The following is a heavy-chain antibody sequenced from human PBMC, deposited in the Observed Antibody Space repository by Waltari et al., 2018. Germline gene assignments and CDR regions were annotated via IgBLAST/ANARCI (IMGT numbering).Heavy chain of an antibody. CDR3: ARGPHRNRLEVRNNNYGMDV. Sequence: QVQLQQWGAGLLKPSETLSLTCAVHGGSFSGYYWTGFRQPPGTGLEWIGEINKSGSTNSDPSLKSRVPTSVDTSKKQVSLKLRSVTAADTAVYYCARGPHRNRLEVRNNNYGMDVWGQGTTVTVSS. J-gene: IGHJ6*02. CDR1: GGSFSGYY. CDR2: INKSGST. D-gene: IGHD5-12*01. V-gene: IGHV4-34*01.